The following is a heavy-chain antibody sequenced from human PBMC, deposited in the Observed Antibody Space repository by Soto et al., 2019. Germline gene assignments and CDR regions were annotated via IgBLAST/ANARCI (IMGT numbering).Heavy chain of an antibody. Sequence: GPLRLSCAASGFTFSSYGMHWVRQAPGKGLEWVAVISYDGSNKYYADSVKGRFTISRDNSKNTLYLQMNSLRAEDTAVYYCAKDPYYDSSGYSDYWGQGTLVTVSS. J-gene: IGHJ4*02. V-gene: IGHV3-30*18. CDR1: GFTFSSYG. CDR2: ISYDGSNK. CDR3: AKDPYYDSSGYSDY. D-gene: IGHD3-22*01.